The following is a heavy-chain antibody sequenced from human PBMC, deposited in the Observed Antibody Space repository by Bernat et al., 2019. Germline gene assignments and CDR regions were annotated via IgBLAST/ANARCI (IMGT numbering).Heavy chain of an antibody. D-gene: IGHD2-2*01. CDR2: ISYDGSNK. CDR3: GGDAYCFRTSCRAPLDY. CDR1: GFTFSSYA. Sequence: QVQLVESGGGVVQPGRSLRLSCAASGFTFSSYAMHWVRQAPGKGLEWVAVISYDGSNKYLAESVKGRFTISGDNSKNKLYLQMESLRAEDTGVYYCGGDAYCFRTSCRAPLDYWGQGTLVTVSS. J-gene: IGHJ4*02. V-gene: IGHV3-30-3*01.